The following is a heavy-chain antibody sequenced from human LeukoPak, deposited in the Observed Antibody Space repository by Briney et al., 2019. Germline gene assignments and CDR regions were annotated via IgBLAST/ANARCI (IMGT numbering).Heavy chain of an antibody. J-gene: IGHJ4*02. CDR2: INHSGST. D-gene: IGHD6-19*01. CDR1: GGSFSGYY. V-gene: IGHV4-34*01. Sequence: SETLSLTCAVYGGSFSGYYWSWIRQPPGKGLEWIGEINHSGSTNYNPPLKSRVTISVDTSKNQFSLKLSSVTAADTAVYYCARGEPAAVAGTVYYFDYWGQGTLVTVSS. CDR3: ARGEPAAVAGTVYYFDY.